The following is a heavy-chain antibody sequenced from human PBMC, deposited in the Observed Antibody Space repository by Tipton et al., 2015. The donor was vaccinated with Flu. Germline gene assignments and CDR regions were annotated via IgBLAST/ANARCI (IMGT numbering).Heavy chain of an antibody. J-gene: IGHJ4*02. CDR2: IYYSGST. CDR3: AREGRREQLALDY. Sequence: TLSLTCTVSGDSISSSSCYWGWIRQPPGKGLEWIGSIYYSGSTYYNPSLKSRVTISVDTSKNQFSLKLSSVTAADTAVYYCAREGRREQLALDYWGQGTLVTVSS. V-gene: IGHV4-39*07. D-gene: IGHD6-6*01. CDR1: GDSISSSSCY.